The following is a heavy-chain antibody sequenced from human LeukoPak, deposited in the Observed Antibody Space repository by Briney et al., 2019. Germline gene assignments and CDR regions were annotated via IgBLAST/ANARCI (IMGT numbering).Heavy chain of an antibody. Sequence: SETLSLTCTVSGGSISGYYWSWIRQPPGKGLEWIGYIFYSGSTNYNPSLKSRVTISVDTSKNQFSLKLSSVTAADTAVYYCARGEWDLLFDYWGQGTLVTVYS. D-gene: IGHD1-26*01. CDR2: IFYSGST. CDR3: ARGEWDLLFDY. J-gene: IGHJ4*02. CDR1: GGSISGYY. V-gene: IGHV4-59*01.